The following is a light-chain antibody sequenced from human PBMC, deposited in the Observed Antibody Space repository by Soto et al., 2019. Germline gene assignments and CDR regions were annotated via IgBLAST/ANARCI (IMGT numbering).Light chain of an antibody. CDR1: QSLTTRY. Sequence: EIVLTQSPGTLSLFPGERATLSCRAIQSLTTRYLAWYQQKPGQAPRLLLYVASIRATGIPDRFSGSVSGTDFTLTISRLEPEGFAVYSCQQYGSSPTFGQGTRLEIK. CDR2: VAS. CDR3: QQYGSSPT. V-gene: IGKV3-20*01. J-gene: IGKJ5*01.